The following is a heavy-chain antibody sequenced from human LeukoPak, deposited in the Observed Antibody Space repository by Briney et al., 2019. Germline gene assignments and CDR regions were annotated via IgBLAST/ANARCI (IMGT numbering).Heavy chain of an antibody. CDR3: AKGIAARPSAFDI. J-gene: IGHJ3*02. D-gene: IGHD6-6*01. Sequence: GGSLRLSCAASGFTFSSYAMSWVRQAPGKGLEWVSAISGCGGSTYYADSVKGRFTISRDNSKNALYLQMNSLRAEDTAVYYCAKGIAARPSAFDIWGQGTMVTVSS. CDR1: GFTFSSYA. CDR2: ISGCGGST. V-gene: IGHV3-23*01.